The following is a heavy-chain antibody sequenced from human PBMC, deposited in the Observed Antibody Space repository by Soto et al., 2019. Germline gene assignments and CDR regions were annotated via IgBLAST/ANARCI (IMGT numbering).Heavy chain of an antibody. V-gene: IGHV1-18*01. J-gene: IGHJ5*02. CDR2: ISAYDGKT. Sequence: ASVKVSCKASGGTFSRYAINWVRQAPGQGLELMGWISAYDGKTTYAEKFQGRVTLTTDTSTSTAYMELRSLRSDDTAIYYCARDPHEFWTSYWFDPWGQGTPVTVSS. CDR1: GGTFSRYA. CDR3: ARDPHEFWTSYWFDP. D-gene: IGHD3-3*01.